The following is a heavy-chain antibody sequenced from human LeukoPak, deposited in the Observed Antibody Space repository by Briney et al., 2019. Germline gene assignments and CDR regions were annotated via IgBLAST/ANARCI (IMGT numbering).Heavy chain of an antibody. V-gene: IGHV1-8*01. D-gene: IGHD3-22*01. J-gene: IGHJ4*02. CDR3: ARGMGSGSDSAAYYFDY. Sequence: ASVKVSCKASGYTFTSYDINWVRQATGQGLEWMGWMNPNSGNTGYAQKFQDRVTMTRNTSISTAYMELSSLRSEDTAVYYCARGMGSGSDSAAYYFDYWGQGTLVTVSS. CDR2: MNPNSGNT. CDR1: GYTFTSYD.